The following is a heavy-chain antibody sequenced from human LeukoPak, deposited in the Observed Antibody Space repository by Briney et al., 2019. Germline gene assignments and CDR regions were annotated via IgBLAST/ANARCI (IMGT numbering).Heavy chain of an antibody. CDR3: ARDPNPTVYGDYGY. V-gene: IGHV3-7*01. J-gene: IGHJ4*02. Sequence: GGSLRLSCAASGFTFSSYWMSWVRQAPGKGLEWVANIKQDGSEKYYVDSVKGRFTISRDNAKNSLYLQMNSLRAEDTAVYYCARDPNPTVYGDYGYWGQGTLVTVSS. D-gene: IGHD4-17*01. CDR1: GFTFSSYW. CDR2: IKQDGSEK.